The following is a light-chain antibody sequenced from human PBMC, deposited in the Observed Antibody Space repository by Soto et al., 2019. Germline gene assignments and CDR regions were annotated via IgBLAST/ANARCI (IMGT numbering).Light chain of an antibody. CDR1: SSDVGGYNY. J-gene: IGLJ1*01. Sequence: QSVLTQPASVSGSPGQSITISCTGTSSDVGGYNYVSWYQQHPGKAPKLMIYEVSNRPSGVSNRFSGSKSDNTASLTISGLQAEDEADYYCSSYRSSSTVFGTGTQLTVL. CDR2: EVS. CDR3: SSYRSSSTV. V-gene: IGLV2-14*01.